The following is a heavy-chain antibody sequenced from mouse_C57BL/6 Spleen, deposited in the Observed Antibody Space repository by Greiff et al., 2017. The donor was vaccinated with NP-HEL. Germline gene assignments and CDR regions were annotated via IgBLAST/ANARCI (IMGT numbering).Heavy chain of an antibody. CDR1: GFTFSDYG. J-gene: IGHJ3*01. CDR2: ISSGSSTI. CDR3: ARGRDWFAY. Sequence: EVKLMESGGGLVKPGGSLKLSCAASGFTFSDYGMHWVRQAPEKGLEWVAYISSGSSTIYYADKVKGRFTISRDNAKNTLFLQMTSLRSEDTAMYYCARGRDWFAYWGQGTLVTVSA. V-gene: IGHV5-17*01.